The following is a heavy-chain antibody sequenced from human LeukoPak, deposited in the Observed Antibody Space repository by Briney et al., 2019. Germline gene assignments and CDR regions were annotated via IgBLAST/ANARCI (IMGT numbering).Heavy chain of an antibody. D-gene: IGHD4-17*01. V-gene: IGHV3-21*01. CDR1: GFTFSSYS. J-gene: IGHJ6*02. Sequence: PGGSLRLSCAASGFTFSSYSINWVRQAPGKGLEWVSSISSSSEYTYYADSVKGRFTISRDNAKNSLYLQMNSLRAEDPAVYYCASDRLPRVTTSHDMDVWGQGTTVTVSS. CDR2: ISSSSEYT. CDR3: ASDRLPRVTTSHDMDV.